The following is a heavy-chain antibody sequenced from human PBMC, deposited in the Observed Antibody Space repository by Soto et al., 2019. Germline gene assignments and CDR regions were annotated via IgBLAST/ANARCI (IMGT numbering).Heavy chain of an antibody. V-gene: IGHV3-23*01. D-gene: IGHD2-8*02. CDR3: TRGSASGAFDY. J-gene: IGHJ4*02. CDR1: GFIFSSYA. CDR2: ISGRGGTI. Sequence: EVQLLESGGDLLQPGGSLRLSCAASGFIFSSYAMGWVRQAPGKGLEWVSAISGRGGTIYYAESVKGRFTISRDNSKNTLYLQMTTLRGQDSAVYYCTRGSASGAFDYWGQGALVTVSS.